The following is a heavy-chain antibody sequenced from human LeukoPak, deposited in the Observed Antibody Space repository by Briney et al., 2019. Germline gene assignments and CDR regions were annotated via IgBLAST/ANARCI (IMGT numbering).Heavy chain of an antibody. D-gene: IGHD6-13*01. CDR3: ARDRYSSSWYWFDP. V-gene: IGHV4-38-2*02. Sequence: SETLSLTCSVSAYAISSGYYWGWIRQPPGKGLEWIGSIYHSGSTYYNPSLKSRVTISVDTSKNQFSLKLSSVTAADTAVYYCARDRYSSSWYWFDPWGQGTLVTVSS. CDR2: IYHSGST. CDR1: AYAISSGYY. J-gene: IGHJ5*02.